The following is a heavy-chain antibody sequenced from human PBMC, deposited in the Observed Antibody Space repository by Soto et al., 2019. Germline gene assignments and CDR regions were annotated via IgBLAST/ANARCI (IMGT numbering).Heavy chain of an antibody. CDR3: ARDHEGFDYDSPGY. D-gene: IGHD3-22*01. CDR1: GYTFTSYY. V-gene: IGHV1-46*01. J-gene: IGHJ4*02. Sequence: ASVKVSCKSSGYTFTSYYMHWVRPAPGQGLEWMGIINPSGGSTSYAQKFQGRVTMTRDTSTSTVYMELSSLRSEDTAVYYCARDHEGFDYDSPGYRGQGTLVTVSS. CDR2: INPSGGST.